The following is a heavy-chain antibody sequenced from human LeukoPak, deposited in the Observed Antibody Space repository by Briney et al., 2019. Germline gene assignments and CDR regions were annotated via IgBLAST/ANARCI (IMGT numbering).Heavy chain of an antibody. CDR3: ARGGIAVADGNWFDP. D-gene: IGHD6-19*01. Sequence: ASVKVSCKASGYTFTSYDINWVRQATGQGLEWMGWISAYNGNTNYAQKLQGRVTMTTDTSTSTAYMELRSLRSDDTAVYYCARGGIAVADGNWFDPWGQGTLVTVSS. V-gene: IGHV1-18*01. J-gene: IGHJ5*02. CDR1: GYTFTSYD. CDR2: ISAYNGNT.